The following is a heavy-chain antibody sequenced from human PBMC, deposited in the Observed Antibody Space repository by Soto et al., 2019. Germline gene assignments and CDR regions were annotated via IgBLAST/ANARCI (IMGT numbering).Heavy chain of an antibody. CDR2: ICGGGGSK. J-gene: IGHJ4*02. CDR1: GFTFSSYD. Sequence: GSLRLSCAASGFTFSSYDMSWVRQAPGKGLEWVSVICGGGGSKYYADSVKGRFTISRDNSKNTLYLQMNSLRAEDTAVYYCAKEGTPAWDSGGCLDYWGQGSMVTVTS. D-gene: IGHD6-19*01. V-gene: IGHV3-23*01. CDR3: AKEGTPAWDSGGCLDY.